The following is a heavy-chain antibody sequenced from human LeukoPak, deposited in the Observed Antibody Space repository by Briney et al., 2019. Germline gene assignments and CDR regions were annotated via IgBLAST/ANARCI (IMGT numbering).Heavy chain of an antibody. D-gene: IGHD1-14*01. Sequence: SETLSLTCAVYGGSFSGYYWSWIRQPPGKGLEWIGEINHSGSTNYNPSLKSRVTISVDTSKNQFSLKVTSVTAADTAVYYCARVYNVDVWGKGTTVTVSS. CDR1: GGSFSGYY. V-gene: IGHV4-34*01. CDR2: INHSGST. CDR3: ARVYNVDV. J-gene: IGHJ6*03.